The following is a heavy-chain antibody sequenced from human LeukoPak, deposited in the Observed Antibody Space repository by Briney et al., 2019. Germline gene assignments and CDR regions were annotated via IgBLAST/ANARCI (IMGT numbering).Heavy chain of an antibody. J-gene: IGHJ2*01. CDR2: ITGSSGST. D-gene: IGHD6-19*01. CDR1: GFTFSNYA. CDR3: AKKRSSGPGDFDL. Sequence: GGSLRLSCAASGFTFSNYAMRWVRQAPGKGLEWVSAITGSSGSTYYADSVRGRFTISRDNSKNTLYLQTNSLRAEDTAVYYCAKKRSSGPGDFDLWGRGTLVTVSS. V-gene: IGHV3-23*01.